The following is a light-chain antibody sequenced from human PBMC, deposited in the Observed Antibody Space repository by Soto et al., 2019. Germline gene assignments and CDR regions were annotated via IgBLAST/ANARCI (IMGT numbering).Light chain of an antibody. CDR3: MQSQQSPPT. CDR1: QSLLQSNGYNY. V-gene: IGKV2-28*01. Sequence: DIVMTQSPLSLPVTPGEPASISCSSSQSLLQSNGYNYLDWYLQKPGQSPQFLIYFGSYRASGVPDRFSGSGSGPDFTLKIRRVEAEDVGVYYCMQSQQSPPTFGQGTKVEI. CDR2: FGS. J-gene: IGKJ1*01.